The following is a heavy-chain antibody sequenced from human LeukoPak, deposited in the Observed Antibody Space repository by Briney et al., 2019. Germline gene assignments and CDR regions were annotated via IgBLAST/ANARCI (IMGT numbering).Heavy chain of an antibody. D-gene: IGHD2-2*01. CDR1: GYTFTGYY. Sequence: SVKVSCKASGYTFTGYYMHWVRQAPGQGLEWMGGIIPIFGTANYAQKFQGRVTITADESTSTAYMELSSLRSEDTAVYYCARGARCSSTSCYWDFDYWGQGTLVTVSS. CDR2: IIPIFGTA. V-gene: IGHV1-69*13. CDR3: ARGARCSSTSCYWDFDY. J-gene: IGHJ4*02.